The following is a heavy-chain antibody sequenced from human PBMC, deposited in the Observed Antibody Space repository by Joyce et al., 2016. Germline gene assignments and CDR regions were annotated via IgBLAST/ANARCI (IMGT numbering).Heavy chain of an antibody. J-gene: IGHJ6*02. Sequence: QVQLQESGPGLVKPSETLSLTCTVSGDSISTNNYYWGWIRQPPGKGLEWIGGIYFSGDTYDNPSLKSRVTISLDMSKNQFSLKLSSVAAADTAVYYCARSLLRFLEWFPRTGMDVWGQGTTVTVSS. V-gene: IGHV4-39*07. CDR1: GDSISTNNYY. CDR3: ARSLLRFLEWFPRTGMDV. D-gene: IGHD3-3*01. CDR2: IYFSGDT.